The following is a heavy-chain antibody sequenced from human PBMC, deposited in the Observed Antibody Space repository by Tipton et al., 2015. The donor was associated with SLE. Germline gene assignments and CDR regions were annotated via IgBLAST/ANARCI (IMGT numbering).Heavy chain of an antibody. D-gene: IGHD3-9*01. V-gene: IGHV4-59*11. Sequence: TLSLTCTVSGGSISSHYWSWIRQPPGKGLEWIGYIYYSGSTNYNPSLKSRVTISVDTSKNQFSLKLSSVTAADTAVYYCARDTILTDPYYYGMDVWGQGTTVTVSS. CDR2: IYYSGST. J-gene: IGHJ6*02. CDR3: ARDTILTDPYYYGMDV. CDR1: GGSISSHY.